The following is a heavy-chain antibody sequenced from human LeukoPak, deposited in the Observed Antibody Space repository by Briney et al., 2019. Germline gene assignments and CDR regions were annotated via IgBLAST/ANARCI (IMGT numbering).Heavy chain of an antibody. J-gene: IGHJ3*02. CDR3: ATPLDGDTGGDYYESAFDM. CDR1: GFTFSSYG. Sequence: GGSLRLSCAASGFTFSSYGMHWVRQAPGKGLEWVAFIQYDGSNKYYADSVRGRVTISRDNSKNMLYMQMNSLRGYDTAVYYCATPLDGDTGGDYYESAFDMWGQGTMVIVSS. V-gene: IGHV3-30*02. CDR2: IQYDGSNK. D-gene: IGHD3-22*01.